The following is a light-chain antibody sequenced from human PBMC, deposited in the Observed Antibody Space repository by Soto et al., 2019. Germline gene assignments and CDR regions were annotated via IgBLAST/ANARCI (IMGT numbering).Light chain of an antibody. CDR2: YIS. V-gene: IGKV3D-15*01. CDR3: QQHNQWPIT. Sequence: EIVMAQSSAPPSVSPGETASLSCRASQSAGNFLAWYQQKPGQAPRLLIYYISTRATGIPARFSGSGSGTEFTLTINSLQSEDSAVYYCQQHNQWPITFGQGTRLEIK. CDR1: QSAGNF. J-gene: IGKJ5*01.